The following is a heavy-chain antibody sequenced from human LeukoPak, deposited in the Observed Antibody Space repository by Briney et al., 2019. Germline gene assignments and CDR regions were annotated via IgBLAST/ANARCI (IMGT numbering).Heavy chain of an antibody. D-gene: IGHD7-27*01. Sequence: GGSLRFSCAASGFTFSTYWMSWVRQAPGKGLEWVTNIKQDESGKYYVDSVKGRFTISKDNAKNSLYLQMNSLRAEDTAVYYCARPAGWGSLDFWGQGTLVTVSS. CDR3: ARPAGWGSLDF. CDR1: GFTFSTYW. J-gene: IGHJ4*02. V-gene: IGHV3-7*01. CDR2: IKQDESGK.